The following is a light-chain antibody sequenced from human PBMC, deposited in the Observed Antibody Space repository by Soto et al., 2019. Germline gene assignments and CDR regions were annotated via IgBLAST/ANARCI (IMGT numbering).Light chain of an antibody. Sequence: QSVLTQPASVSGSPGQSITISCTGTTRDIAGYNYISWYQQLPGKAPKLMIYQVTIRPSGISNRFSGSKSGNTASLTISGLQAEDEADYYCTSFSSSTSLYVLGTGTKVTVL. CDR2: QVT. J-gene: IGLJ1*01. V-gene: IGLV2-14*01. CDR3: TSFSSSTSLYV. CDR1: TRDIAGYNY.